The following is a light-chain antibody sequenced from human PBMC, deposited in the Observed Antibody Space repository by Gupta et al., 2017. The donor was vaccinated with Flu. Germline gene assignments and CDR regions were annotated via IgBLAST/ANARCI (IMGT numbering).Light chain of an antibody. CDR2: ASD. J-gene: IGLJ3*02. CDR3: AVSAPSMSAWV. V-gene: IGLV1-51*01. CDR1: SSNIGGHY. Sequence: QSVLTKRPSGSAAPGQRVTISCSGSSSNIGGHYVSWYQQVPATAPKRLLYASDKRPSGIPDRFSASKSGTTATLNITGLQTGEEADYYCAVSAPSMSAWVFGGGTKLTVL.